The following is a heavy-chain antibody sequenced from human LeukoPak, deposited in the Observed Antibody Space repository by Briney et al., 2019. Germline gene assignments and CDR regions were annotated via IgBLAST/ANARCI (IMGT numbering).Heavy chain of an antibody. D-gene: IGHD2-2*01. CDR2: IRGSGGGT. Sequence: GGSLRLSCAASGFTFNSYAMSWVRQAPGKGLEWVSAIRGSGGGTYYADSVKGRFTVSRDNSKNMLYLQMSSLRAEDTAIYYCATHCASSTCYAYWGQGTLVTVSS. CDR1: GFTFNSYA. CDR3: ATHCASSTCYAY. V-gene: IGHV3-23*01. J-gene: IGHJ4*02.